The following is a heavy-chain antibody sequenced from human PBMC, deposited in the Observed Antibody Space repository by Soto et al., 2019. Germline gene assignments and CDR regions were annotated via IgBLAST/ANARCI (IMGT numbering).Heavy chain of an antibody. Sequence: LGESLKISCKGSGYSFAGYWITWVRQKPGKGLEWMGRIDPSDSQTYYSPSFRGHVTISATKSITTVFLQWSSLSASDTAMYYCARQIYDSDTGPNFQYYFDSWGQGTLVTVSS. D-gene: IGHD3-22*01. J-gene: IGHJ4*02. V-gene: IGHV5-10-1*01. CDR3: ARQIYDSDTGPNFQYYFDS. CDR2: IDPSDSQT. CDR1: GYSFAGYW.